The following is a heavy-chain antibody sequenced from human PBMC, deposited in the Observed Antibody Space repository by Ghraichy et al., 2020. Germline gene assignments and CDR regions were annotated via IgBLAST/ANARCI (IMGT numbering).Heavy chain of an antibody. V-gene: IGHV3-23*01. Sequence: GESLNISCSVSGFTASAYPMSWVRQVPGKGLEWVSAIHGRGGATYYADSVKGRFTLSRDNSRNTLYLQMSSLRVEDTALYYCAKVNWNDPIHPWGQGTLVTVSS. CDR2: IHGRGGAT. CDR1: GFTASAYP. D-gene: IGHD1-1*01. J-gene: IGHJ5*02. CDR3: AKVNWNDPIHP.